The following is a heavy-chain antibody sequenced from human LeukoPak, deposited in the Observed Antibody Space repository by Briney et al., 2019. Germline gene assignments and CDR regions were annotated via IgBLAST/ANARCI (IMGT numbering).Heavy chain of an antibody. CDR1: GFTFGDYA. J-gene: IGHJ5*02. V-gene: IGHV3-49*03. D-gene: IGHD2-2*01. CDR2: IRSKAYGGTT. CDR3: TRDLPYKCSSTSCPPRWFDP. Sequence: GRSLRLSCTASGFTFGDYAMSWFRQAPGKGLEWVGFIRSKAYGGTTEYAASVKGRFTISRGDSKSIAYMQMNSLKTEDTAVYYCTRDLPYKCSSTSCPPRWFDPWGQGTLVTVSS.